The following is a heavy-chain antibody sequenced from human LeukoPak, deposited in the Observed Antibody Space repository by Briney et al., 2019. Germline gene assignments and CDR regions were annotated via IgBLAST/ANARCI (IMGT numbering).Heavy chain of an antibody. CDR2: IRYDGSNK. J-gene: IGHJ4*02. CDR3: AKDRGIISDY. D-gene: IGHD3-10*01. CDR1: GFTFSSYG. Sequence: AGGSLRLSCAASGFTFSSYGMHWVRQAPGKGLEWVAFIRYDGSNKYYADSVKGRFTISRDNSKNTLYLQMNSLRAEDTAVYYCAKDRGIISDYWGQGTLVTVSS. V-gene: IGHV3-30*02.